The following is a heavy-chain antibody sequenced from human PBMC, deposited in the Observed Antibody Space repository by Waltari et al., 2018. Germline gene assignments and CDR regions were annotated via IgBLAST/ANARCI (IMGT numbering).Heavy chain of an antibody. Sequence: QVQLQESGPGLVKPSETLSLTCTVSGGSISSYYWSWIRQPPGKRLEWIGYIYYSGSTTLTPALKGRVTISVSTSKNQFSLKLSSVTAADTAVYYCARDLPYCSGGSCYPEVRFDPWGQGTLVTVSS. CDR1: GGSISSYY. V-gene: IGHV4-59*01. D-gene: IGHD2-15*01. CDR2: IYYSGST. CDR3: ARDLPYCSGGSCYPEVRFDP. J-gene: IGHJ5*02.